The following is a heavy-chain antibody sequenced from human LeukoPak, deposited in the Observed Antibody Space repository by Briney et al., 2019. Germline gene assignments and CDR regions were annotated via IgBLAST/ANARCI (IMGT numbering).Heavy chain of an antibody. D-gene: IGHD5-18*01. V-gene: IGHV3-11*01. CDR3: ARPPEGYSYGFYFGH. CDR1: AFTFSEYS. J-gene: IGHJ4*02. CDR2: ITESGGTE. Sequence: PGGSLRLSCEGSAFTFSEYSMSWIRQAPGRELEWISSITESGGTEYYADSVKGRFSISRDNAKSALYLQMNSLRAEDTAVYYCARPPEGYSYGFYFGHWGQGAPVIVSS.